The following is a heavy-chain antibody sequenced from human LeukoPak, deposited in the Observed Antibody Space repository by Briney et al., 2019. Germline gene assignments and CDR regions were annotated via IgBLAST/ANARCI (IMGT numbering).Heavy chain of an antibody. CDR2: INTSSGGA. CDR3: ARDPANGRPDSFDI. Sequence: ASVKVSCKASGHSFTTYLIHWVRQAPGQGLEWLGEINTSSGGAAYAPEFQGRVTMTRDTSTSTAYMELRSLRSEDTAVYFCARDPANGRPDSFDIWGQGTLVTVSS. J-gene: IGHJ3*02. V-gene: IGHV1-46*01. CDR1: GHSFTTYL. D-gene: IGHD1-26*01.